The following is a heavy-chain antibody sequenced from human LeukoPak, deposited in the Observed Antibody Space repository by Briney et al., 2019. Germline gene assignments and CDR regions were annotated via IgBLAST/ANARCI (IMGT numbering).Heavy chain of an antibody. V-gene: IGHV4-4*09. CDR1: GGSISSYY. Sequence: PSETLSLTCTVSGGSISSYYWSWMRQPPGKGLEWIGYIYTSGSTNYNPSLKSRVTISVDTSKNQFSLKLSSVTAADTAVYYCARSDGGRIARRNNWFDPWGQGTLVTVSS. D-gene: IGHD3-16*01. CDR2: IYTSGST. J-gene: IGHJ5*02. CDR3: ARSDGGRIARRNNWFDP.